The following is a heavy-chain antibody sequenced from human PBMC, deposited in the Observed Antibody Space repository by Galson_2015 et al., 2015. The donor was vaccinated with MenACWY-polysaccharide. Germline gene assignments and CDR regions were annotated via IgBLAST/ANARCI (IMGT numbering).Heavy chain of an antibody. J-gene: IGHJ6*02. D-gene: IGHD6-19*01. Sequence: SVKVSCKASGFTFTSSAMQWVRQARGQRLEWIGWIVVGSGNTNYAQKFQERVTITRDMSTSTAYMELSSLRSEDTAVYYCAATVRSSGWYSPTSLPYYYYGMDVWGQGTTVTVSS. V-gene: IGHV1-58*02. CDR2: IVVGSGNT. CDR3: AATVRSSGWYSPTSLPYYYYGMDV. CDR1: GFTFTSSA.